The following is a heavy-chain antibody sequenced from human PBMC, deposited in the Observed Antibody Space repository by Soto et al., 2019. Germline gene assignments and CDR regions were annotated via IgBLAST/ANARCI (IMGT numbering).Heavy chain of an antibody. CDR1: GYTFTTYD. V-gene: IGHV1-8*01. J-gene: IGHJ5*02. CDR3: ASDYGGNSGWFDP. Sequence: QVQLVQSGAEVKKPGASVKVSCKASGYTFTTYDINWVRQATGQGLEWVGWMSPNSGHTGYAQKFQGRVTMTRDTSISTPYMELGSLTSEDTAVYYCASDYGGNSGWFDPWGQGTLVTVSS. D-gene: IGHD4-17*01. CDR2: MSPNSGHT.